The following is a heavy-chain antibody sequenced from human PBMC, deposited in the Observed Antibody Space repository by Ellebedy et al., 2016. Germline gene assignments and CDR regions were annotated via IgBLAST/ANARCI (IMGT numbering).Heavy chain of an antibody. J-gene: IGHJ6*02. CDR2: MNPNSGNT. V-gene: IGHV1-8*01. D-gene: IGHD3-16*02. CDR3: ARGPFMITFGGVIMDV. Sequence: ASVKVSCKASGYTFTSYDINWVRQATGQGLEWMGWMNPNSGNTGYAQKLQGRVTMTRNTSVTTAYMELSSLRSEDTAVYYCARGPFMITFGGVIMDVWGQGTTVTVSS. CDR1: GYTFTSYD.